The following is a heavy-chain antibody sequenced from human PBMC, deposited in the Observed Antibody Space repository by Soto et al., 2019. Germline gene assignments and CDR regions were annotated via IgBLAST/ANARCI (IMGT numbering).Heavy chain of an antibody. J-gene: IGHJ6*02. CDR1: GGSIISSNW. CDR2: IYHSGST. CDR3: ARARGKGIAAELPDYYYYYGMDV. D-gene: IGHD6-13*01. Sequence: SETLSLTCAVSGGSIISSNWWSFVRQPPGKGLEWIGEIYHSGSTNYNPSLKSRVTISVDKSKNQFSLKLSSVTAADTAVYYCARARGKGIAAELPDYYYYYGMDVWGQGTTVTVSS. V-gene: IGHV4-4*02.